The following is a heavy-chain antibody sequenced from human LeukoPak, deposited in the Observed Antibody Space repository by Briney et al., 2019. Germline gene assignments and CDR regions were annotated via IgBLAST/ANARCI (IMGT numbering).Heavy chain of an antibody. Sequence: GGSLRLSCAASGFTFTSYAMSWVRQAPGQGLEWVSAISGSGGSTYYADSVKGRFTISRDNSKNTMYLQMNSLRAEDTAVYYCASVPDRVVVAAIYYYGMDVWGQGTTVTVSS. CDR3: ASVPDRVVVAAIYYYGMDV. J-gene: IGHJ6*02. D-gene: IGHD2-15*01. V-gene: IGHV3-23*01. CDR1: GFTFTSYA. CDR2: ISGSGGST.